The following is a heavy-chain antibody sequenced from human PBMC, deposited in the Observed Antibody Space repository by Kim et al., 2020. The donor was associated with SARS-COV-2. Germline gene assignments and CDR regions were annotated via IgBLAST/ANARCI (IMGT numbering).Heavy chain of an antibody. D-gene: IGHD5-12*01. CDR1: GFTFSSYA. Sequence: GGSLRLSCAAAGFTFSSYAMTWVRQAPGKGLEWVSDMSGNGVITHYADSVKGRFTISRDNSKNTLHLQMNSLRAEDTAVYYCAKDLRSGYDALWGQGTLATVS. CDR2: MSGNGVIT. CDR3: AKDLRSGYDAL. V-gene: IGHV3-23*01. J-gene: IGHJ4*02.